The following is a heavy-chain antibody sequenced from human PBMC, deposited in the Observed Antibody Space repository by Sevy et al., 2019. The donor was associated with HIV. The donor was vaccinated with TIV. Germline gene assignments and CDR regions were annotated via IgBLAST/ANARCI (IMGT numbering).Heavy chain of an antibody. Sequence: GGSLRLSCAASGFSVSSNYMSWVCQAPGKGPEWVSVIHSGGKISYADSVQGRFTISRDNSKNTLYLQMNSLRAEDTAVYYCARGDIVLGGDNYYSIDVWGQGTTVTVSS. CDR3: ARGDIVLGGDNYYSIDV. D-gene: IGHD2-15*01. CDR1: GFSVSSNY. J-gene: IGHJ6*02. CDR2: IHSGGKI. V-gene: IGHV3-53*01.